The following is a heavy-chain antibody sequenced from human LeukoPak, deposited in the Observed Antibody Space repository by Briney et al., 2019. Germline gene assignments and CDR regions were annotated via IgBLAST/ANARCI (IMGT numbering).Heavy chain of an antibody. CDR2: INQDGTEK. V-gene: IGHV3-7*01. CDR3: VKVAKYYYGSETYYFFVH. CDR1: GFTFTTYW. J-gene: IGHJ1*01. D-gene: IGHD3-10*01. Sequence: PGGSLRLSCAASGFTFTTYWMSWVRQLPGKGLEWVANINQDGTEKYYVDSVKGRFTISRDNAKNSLDLQMNSLRVEDTGIYYCVKVAKYYYGSETYYFFVHWGQGTPVTASS.